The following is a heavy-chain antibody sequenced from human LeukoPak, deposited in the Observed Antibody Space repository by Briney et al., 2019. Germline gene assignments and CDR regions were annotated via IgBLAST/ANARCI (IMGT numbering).Heavy chain of an antibody. D-gene: IGHD3-22*01. CDR3: ARGSTPDYYVSSGYYPTHFDY. V-gene: IGHV4-61*01. Sequence: KPSETLSLACTVSGVSVSSGNYYWSWIRQPPGKGLEWIGYIYYSGITNYNPSLKSRVTISVDTSKNQFSLKLSSVTAADTAVYYCARGSTPDYYVSSGYYPTHFDYWGQGALVTVSS. CDR2: IYYSGIT. CDR1: GVSVSSGNYY. J-gene: IGHJ4*02.